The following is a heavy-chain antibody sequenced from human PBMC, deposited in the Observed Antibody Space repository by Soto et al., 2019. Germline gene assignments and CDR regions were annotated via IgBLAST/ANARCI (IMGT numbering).Heavy chain of an antibody. CDR3: AREGLYCSGGSCYPEAFNI. J-gene: IGHJ3*02. D-gene: IGHD2-15*01. Sequence: GGSLRLSCAASGFTFSSYSMNWVRQAPGKGLEWVSYISSSSSTIYYADSVKGRFTISRDNAKNSLYLQMNSLRAEDTAVYYCAREGLYCSGGSCYPEAFNIWGQGKMFTVS. V-gene: IGHV3-48*01. CDR2: ISSSSSTI. CDR1: GFTFSSYS.